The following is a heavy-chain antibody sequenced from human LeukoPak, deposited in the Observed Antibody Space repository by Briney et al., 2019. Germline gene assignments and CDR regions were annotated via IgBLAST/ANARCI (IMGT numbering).Heavy chain of an antibody. J-gene: IGHJ4*02. Sequence: GGSPKIFWKGSGYSLTSYRNGRGRQLPGKGLGVVGIIYPGDSDTRYSPSFQGQVTISADKSISTAYLQWSSLKASDTAMYYCAVLDGYNHDPFDYWGQGTLVTVSS. CDR3: AVLDGYNHDPFDY. CDR2: IYPGDSDT. D-gene: IGHD5-24*01. CDR1: GYSLTSYR. V-gene: IGHV5-51*01.